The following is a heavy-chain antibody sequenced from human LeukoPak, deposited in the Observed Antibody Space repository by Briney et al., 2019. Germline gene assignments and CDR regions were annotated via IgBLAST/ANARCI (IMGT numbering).Heavy chain of an antibody. Sequence: GRSLRLSCAASGFTFSSFDMHWARQAPGKGLEWVTLVSYDGSNKYYADSVKGRFTISRDNSKNTLYLHMNSLRAEDTAVYYCARGPPAPMDVWGKGTTVTVSS. CDR3: ARGPPAPMDV. V-gene: IGHV3-33*01. CDR2: VSYDGSNK. CDR1: GFTFSSFD. J-gene: IGHJ6*04.